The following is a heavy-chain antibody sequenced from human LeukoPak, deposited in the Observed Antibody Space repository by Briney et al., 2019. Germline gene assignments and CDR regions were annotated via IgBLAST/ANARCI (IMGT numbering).Heavy chain of an antibody. CDR1: GFTFSSYG. CDR3: AKDRRSYYDFWSGYYKGYYFDY. V-gene: IGHV3-33*06. D-gene: IGHD3-3*01. Sequence: GRSLRLSCAASGFTFSSYGMHWVRQAPGKGLEWVAVIWYDGSNKYYADSVKGRFTISRDNSKNTLYLQMNSLRAEDTAVYYCAKDRRSYYDFWSGYYKGYYFDYWGQGTLVTVSS. J-gene: IGHJ4*02. CDR2: IWYDGSNK.